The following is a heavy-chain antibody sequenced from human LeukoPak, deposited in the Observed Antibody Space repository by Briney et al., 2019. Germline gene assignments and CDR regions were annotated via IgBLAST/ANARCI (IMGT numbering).Heavy chain of an antibody. CDR2: IHAGRGDT. V-gene: IGHV1-2*02. J-gene: IGHJ4*02. CDR3: SKDTNWGPDY. CDR1: GFTFTGHY. D-gene: IGHD7-27*01. Sequence: GASVNVSYKPSGFTFTGHYMHWVRQAPGHRREWMGWIHAGRGDTDYAQKFQARFTITRDTYINPILLELSSLRSDDTAVYCCSKDTNWGPDYSGEGNLVTVSS.